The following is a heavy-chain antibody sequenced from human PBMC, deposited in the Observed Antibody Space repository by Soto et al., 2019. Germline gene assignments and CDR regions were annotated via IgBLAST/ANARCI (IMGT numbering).Heavy chain of an antibody. Sequence: LKISCKTSGYTFTTFWIGWVRQRPGKGLEWMGIIYPNDSDKRYNPSFQGQVTMSVDKSITTAYLQWSSLRASDTAMYYCARRPRYYNGMDVWGQGTTVTVSS. J-gene: IGHJ6*02. CDR3: ARRPRYYNGMDV. CDR1: GYTFTTFW. V-gene: IGHV5-51*01. CDR2: IYPNDSDK.